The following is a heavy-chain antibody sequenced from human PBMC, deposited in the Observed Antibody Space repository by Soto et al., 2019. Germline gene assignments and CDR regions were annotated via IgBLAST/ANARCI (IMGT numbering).Heavy chain of an antibody. Sequence: QVQLVQSGAEVKKPESSVKVSCKASGGTFSSYAISWVRQAPGQGLEWMGGIIPIFGTANYALKFQGRVTITGDESTSTAYMEMSSLRSEDTAVYYCARHPGGRGYYYGMDVWGQGSTVTVSS. D-gene: IGHD2-15*01. CDR3: ARHPGGRGYYYGMDV. CDR1: GGTFSSYA. CDR2: IIPIFGTA. J-gene: IGHJ6*02. V-gene: IGHV1-69*12.